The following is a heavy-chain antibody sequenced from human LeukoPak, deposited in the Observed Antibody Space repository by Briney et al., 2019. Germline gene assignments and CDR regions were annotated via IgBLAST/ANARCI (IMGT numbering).Heavy chain of an antibody. CDR1: GFTFSSYW. V-gene: IGHV3-74*01. D-gene: IGHD4-11*01. CDR2: INSDESIT. J-gene: IGHJ4*02. CDR3: ARGLVPGFLDY. Sequence: GGSLRLSCAASGFTFSSYWMHWVRQVPGKGLVWVSRINSDESITTYADSVKGRFTISRDNAKNTLYLQMNSLRAEDTAVYYCARGLVPGFLDYWGQGTPVTVSS.